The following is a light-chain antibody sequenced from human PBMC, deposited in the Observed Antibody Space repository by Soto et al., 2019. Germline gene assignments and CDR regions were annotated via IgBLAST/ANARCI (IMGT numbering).Light chain of an antibody. V-gene: IGKV1-5*03. CDR1: QSISSW. J-gene: IGKJ1*01. Sequence: DIQMTQSPSTLSASVGDRVTITCRASQSISSWLAWYQQKPGKAPKLLIYKASSLEGGVPSRFSGSGSGTEFTLTISSLQPDDFATYYCQRYDSDWAFDQGTKVDIK. CDR3: QRYDSDWA. CDR2: KAS.